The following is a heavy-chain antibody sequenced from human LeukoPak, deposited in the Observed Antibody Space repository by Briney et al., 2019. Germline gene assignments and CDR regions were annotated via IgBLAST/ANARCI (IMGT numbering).Heavy chain of an antibody. CDR3: AKDGKTRNWNYYQAKPVY. CDR2: IDSDGSST. Sequence: GGSLRLSCATSGFTFSSFWMHWVRQAPGKGLVWVSRIDSDGSSTNYADSVKGRFTISRDNSKNTLFLQMNSLRAEDTAVYYCAKDGKTRNWNYYQAKPVYWGQGTLVTVSS. V-gene: IGHV3-74*01. CDR1: GFTFSSFW. D-gene: IGHD1-7*01. J-gene: IGHJ4*02.